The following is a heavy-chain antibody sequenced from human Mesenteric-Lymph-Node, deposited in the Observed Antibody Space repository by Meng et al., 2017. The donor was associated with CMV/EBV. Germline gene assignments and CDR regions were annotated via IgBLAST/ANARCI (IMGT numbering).Heavy chain of an antibody. CDR1: FSRTTSGVG. D-gene: IGHD3-10*01. CDR2: IYWDDDE. V-gene: IGHV2-5*02. CDR3: AHTMLAPGSGSYYVDY. Sequence: FSRTTSGVGGGWIRQPPGKALEWVAIIYWDDDERHSPSLKSRLTITKDTSKNQVVLTMTSMDPVDTATYYCAHTMLAPGSGSYYVDYWGQGTLVTVSS. J-gene: IGHJ4*02.